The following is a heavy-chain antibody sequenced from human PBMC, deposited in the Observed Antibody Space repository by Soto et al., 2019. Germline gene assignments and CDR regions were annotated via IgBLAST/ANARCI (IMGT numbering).Heavy chain of an antibody. CDR1: GGSISSGGYY. CDR2: IYYSGST. CDR3: ARGGDCSGGSCYFSLHWFDP. D-gene: IGHD2-15*01. J-gene: IGHJ5*02. V-gene: IGHV4-31*03. Sequence: QVQLQESGPGLVKPSQTLSLTCTVSGGSISSGGYYWSWIRQHPGKGLEWIGYIYYSGSTYYNPSLKSRVTISVDTSKNQFSLKLSSVTAADTAVYYCARGGDCSGGSCYFSLHWFDPWGQGTLVTVSS.